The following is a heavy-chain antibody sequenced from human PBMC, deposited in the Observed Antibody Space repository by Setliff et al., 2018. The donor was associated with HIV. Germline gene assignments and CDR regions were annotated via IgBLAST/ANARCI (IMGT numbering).Heavy chain of an antibody. CDR3: AGPENSGSRATFLGY. V-gene: IGHV1-46*03. D-gene: IGHD1-26*01. CDR2: INASGGGT. CDR1: GHHLTTYY. J-gene: IGHJ4*02. Sequence: ASVKVSCKASGHHLTTYYMHWVRQAPGQGLEWMGTINASGGGTSYAQKFQGRVTMTSDTSTSTVYMELSSLRSEGTAVYYCAGPENSGSRATFLGYWGQGTLVTVSS.